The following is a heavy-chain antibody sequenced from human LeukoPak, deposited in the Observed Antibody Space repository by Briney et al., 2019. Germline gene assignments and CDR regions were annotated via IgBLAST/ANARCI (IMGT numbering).Heavy chain of an antibody. D-gene: IGHD6-13*01. V-gene: IGHV3-9*01. CDR2: ISWNSGNI. Sequence: GRSLRLSCEASGFTFDDYAMHWVRQAPGKGLEWVSCISWNSGNIGYADSVKGRFTISRDNAKHSLYLQMNSLRADDTALYYCAKGSTSSRGSFDYWGQGTLVTVSS. CDR3: AKGSTSSRGSFDY. J-gene: IGHJ4*02. CDR1: GFTFDDYA.